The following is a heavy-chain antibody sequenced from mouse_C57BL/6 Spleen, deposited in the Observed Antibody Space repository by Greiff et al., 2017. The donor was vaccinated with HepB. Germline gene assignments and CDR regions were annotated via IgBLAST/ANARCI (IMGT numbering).Heavy chain of an antibody. D-gene: IGHD4-1*01. V-gene: IGHV7-3*01. Sequence: EVKVEESGGGLVQPGGSLSLSCAASGFTFTDYYMSWVRQPPGKALEWLGFIRNKANGYTTEYSASVKGRFTISRDNSQSILYLQMNALRAEDSATYYCARFPTLTGYFDYWGQGTTLTVSS. CDR1: GFTFTDYY. CDR3: ARFPTLTGYFDY. J-gene: IGHJ2*01. CDR2: IRNKANGYTT.